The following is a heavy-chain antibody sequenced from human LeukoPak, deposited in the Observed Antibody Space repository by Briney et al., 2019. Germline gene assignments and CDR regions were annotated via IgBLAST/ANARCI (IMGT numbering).Heavy chain of an antibody. V-gene: IGHV4-59*08. CDR1: GASISNYY. CDR2: MYYSGSA. CDR3: ARHWGTSGGLDAFDL. J-gene: IGHJ3*01. D-gene: IGHD3-10*01. Sequence: SETLSLTCTVSGASISNYYWSWMWQPPGKGLEWIGYMYYSGSANYNPSLKSRVTISVDTSKNQFSLKLSSVTAADTAVYYCARHWGTSGGLDAFDLWGQGTMVTVSS.